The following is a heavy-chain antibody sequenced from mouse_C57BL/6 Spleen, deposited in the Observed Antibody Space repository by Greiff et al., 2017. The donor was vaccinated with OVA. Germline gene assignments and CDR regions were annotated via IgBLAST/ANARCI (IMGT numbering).Heavy chain of an antibody. J-gene: IGHJ4*01. V-gene: IGHV1-81*01. CDR3: ARGGLYGNYVNYAMDY. Sequence: QVQLQQSGAELARPRASVKLSCKASGYTFTSYGISWVKQRTGQGLEWIGEIYPRSGNTYYNEKFKGKATLTADKSSSTAYMELRSLTSEDSAVYFCARGGLYGNYVNYAMDYWGQGTSVTVSS. D-gene: IGHD2-1*01. CDR2: IYPRSGNT. CDR1: GYTFTSYG.